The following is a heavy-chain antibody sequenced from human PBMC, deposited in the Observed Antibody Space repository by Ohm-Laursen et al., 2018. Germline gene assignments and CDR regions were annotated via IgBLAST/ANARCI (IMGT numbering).Heavy chain of an antibody. J-gene: IGHJ4*02. CDR3: ARGAVDIVATITMGPYYFDY. V-gene: IGHV1-69*01. D-gene: IGHD5-12*01. Sequence: GSSVTVSCKASGGTFSSYAISWVRQAPGQGLEWMGGIIPIFGTANYAQKFQGRVTITADESTSTAYMELSSLRSEDTAVYYCARGAVDIVATITMGPYYFDYWGQGTLVTVSS. CDR1: GGTFSSYA. CDR2: IIPIFGTA.